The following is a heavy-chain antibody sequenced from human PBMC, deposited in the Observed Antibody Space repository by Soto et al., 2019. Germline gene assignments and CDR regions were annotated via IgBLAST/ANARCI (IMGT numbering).Heavy chain of an antibody. CDR2: IKQDGSEK. CDR1: GFTFSNYW. J-gene: IGHJ2*01. V-gene: IGHV3-7*01. D-gene: IGHD1-26*01. Sequence: SLRLSSAASGFTFSNYWMRWVRQAPGKGLEWVANIKQDGSEKNYKDSVKGRLTISRENAKNSLSLQMNSLRPEDTAVYYCARRATTSAGYFDLWGRGTLVTVSS. CDR3: ARRATTSAGYFDL.